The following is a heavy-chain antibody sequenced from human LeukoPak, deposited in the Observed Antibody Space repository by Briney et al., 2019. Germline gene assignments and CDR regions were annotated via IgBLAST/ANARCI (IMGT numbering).Heavy chain of an antibody. J-gene: IGHJ4*02. CDR3: ARGFGSGWYYFDY. CDR2: INPNSGGT. CDR1: GYTFTGYY. D-gene: IGHD6-19*01. Sequence: ASVKVSCKASGYTFTGYYMHWVRQAPGQGLEWMGWINPNSGGTNYAQKFQGRVTMTRDTSISTAYMELSRLRSDDTAVYYCARGFGSGWYYFDYXGQGTLVTVSS. V-gene: IGHV1-2*02.